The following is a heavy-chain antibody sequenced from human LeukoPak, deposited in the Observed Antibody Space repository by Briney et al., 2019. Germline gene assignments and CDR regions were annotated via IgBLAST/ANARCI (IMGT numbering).Heavy chain of an antibody. D-gene: IGHD5-18*01. V-gene: IGHV4-59*01. CDR2: IYYSGST. CDR1: GGSISSYY. J-gene: IGHJ4*02. Sequence: SEALSLTCTVSGGSISSYYWSWIRQPPGKGLEWIGHIYYSGSTNYNPSLKSRVTISIDTSKNQFSLRLSSVTAADTAVYYCARGAAGYSYGWGQGALVTVSS. CDR3: ARGAAGYSYG.